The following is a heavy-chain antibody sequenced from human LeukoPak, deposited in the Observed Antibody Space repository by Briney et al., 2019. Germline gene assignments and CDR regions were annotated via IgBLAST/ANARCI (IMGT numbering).Heavy chain of an antibody. CDR1: GGSISSYY. Sequence: PSETLSLTCTVSGGSISSYYWSWIRQPPGKGLEWIGYIYYSGSTNYNPSLKSRVTISVDTSKNQFSLKLSSVTAADTALYSCARDGGDNVDYWGQGTLVTVSS. D-gene: IGHD2-21*02. CDR3: ARDGGDNVDY. CDR2: IYYSGST. J-gene: IGHJ4*02. V-gene: IGHV4-59*01.